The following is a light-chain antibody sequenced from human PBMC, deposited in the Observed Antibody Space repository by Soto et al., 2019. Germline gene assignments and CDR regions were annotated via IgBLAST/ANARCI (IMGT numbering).Light chain of an antibody. CDR1: SSNIGNNY. CDR2: DNN. V-gene: IGLV1-51*01. J-gene: IGLJ3*02. Sequence: QAVVTQPPSVSAAPGQKVSISCSGSSSNIGNNYVSWYQQFPGTAPKLLIYDNNKRPSGIPDRFSGSKSGTSATLAITGLQTGDEADYYCGTWDTSLNAGGFGGGTQLTVL. CDR3: GTWDTSLNAGG.